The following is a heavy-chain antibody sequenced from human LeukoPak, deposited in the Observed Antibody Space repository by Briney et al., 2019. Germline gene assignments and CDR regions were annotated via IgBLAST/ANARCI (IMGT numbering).Heavy chain of an antibody. J-gene: IGHJ3*02. D-gene: IGHD2/OR15-2a*01. CDR3: ARGSLIGQASAYEI. Sequence: GASVKVSCKASGYTFTDYYMHWVRQAPGQGLERLGWINSKTGDTTYDQRFQGRVTMTRDTSISTAYMELSRLTSDDTAVYFCARGSLIGQASAYEIWGQGTMVTVS. CDR2: INSKTGDT. CDR1: GYTFTDYY. V-gene: IGHV1-2*02.